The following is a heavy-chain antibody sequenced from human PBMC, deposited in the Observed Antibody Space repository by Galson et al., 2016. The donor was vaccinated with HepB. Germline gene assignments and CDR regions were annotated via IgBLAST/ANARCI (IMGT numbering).Heavy chain of an antibody. V-gene: IGHV3-23*01. D-gene: IGHD3-10*01. CDR1: GLTFSSYA. Sequence: SLRLSCAASGLTFSSYAMTWVRQAPGKGLEWVSTITDNSGHTYYADSVKGRFTISRDNSKNTLYLQMNSLRAEDTALYYCASHAASGSYSDYFPHWGQGTLVTVSS. J-gene: IGHJ4*02. CDR3: ASHAASGSYSDYFPH. CDR2: ITDNSGHT.